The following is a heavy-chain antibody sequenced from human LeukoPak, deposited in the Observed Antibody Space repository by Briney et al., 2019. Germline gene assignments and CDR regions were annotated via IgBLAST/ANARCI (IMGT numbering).Heavy chain of an antibody. CDR2: INSDGSST. J-gene: IGHJ4*02. CDR1: GFIFSSYG. D-gene: IGHD6-19*01. Sequence: GGSLRLSCAASGFIFSSYGMNWVRQAPGKGLVWVSRINSDGSSTSYADSVKGRFTISRDNAKNSLYLQMNSLRAEDTAVYYCVREVYSSGRADYWGQGTLVTVSS. CDR3: VREVYSSGRADY. V-gene: IGHV3-74*01.